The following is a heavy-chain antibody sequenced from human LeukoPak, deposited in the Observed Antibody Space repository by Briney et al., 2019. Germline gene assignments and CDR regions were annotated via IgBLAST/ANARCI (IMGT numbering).Heavy chain of an antibody. D-gene: IGHD3-22*01. CDR3: AKDRRIVEVPDY. V-gene: IGHV3-23*01. Sequence: QPGGSLRLSCAASGFTFSSYAMSWVRQAPGKGLEWVSSISGSGGSTYYADSVKGRFTISRDNSKNTLYLQMNSLRAEDTAVYYCAKDRRIVEVPDYWGQGTLVIVSS. CDR2: ISGSGGST. CDR1: GFTFSSYA. J-gene: IGHJ4*02.